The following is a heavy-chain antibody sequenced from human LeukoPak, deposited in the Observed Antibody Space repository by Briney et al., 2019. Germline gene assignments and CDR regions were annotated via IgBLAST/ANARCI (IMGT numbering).Heavy chain of an antibody. CDR1: GGTFSSYA. J-gene: IGHJ6*03. CDR3: ARGVGDDYGIYYYYYMDV. Sequence: ASVKVSCKASGGTFSSYAISWVRQAPGQGLEWMGWISAYNGNTNYAQKLQGRVTMTTDTSTSTAYMELRSLRSDDTAVYYCARGVGDDYGIYYYYYMDVWGKGTTVTVSS. V-gene: IGHV1-18*01. D-gene: IGHD4-17*01. CDR2: ISAYNGNT.